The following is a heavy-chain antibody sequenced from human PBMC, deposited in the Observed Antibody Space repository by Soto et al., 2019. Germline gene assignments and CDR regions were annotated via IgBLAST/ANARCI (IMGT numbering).Heavy chain of an antibody. J-gene: IGHJ4*02. Sequence: EVQLVESGGGLVQPGGSLRLSCAASGFTFSSYWMSWVRQAPGKGLEWVANIKQDGSEKYYVDSVKGRFTISRDNAKNSLYLQMNSLRAEDTAVYYCARASRSRYTGYALDYWGQGTLVTVSS. CDR1: GFTFSSYW. D-gene: IGHD5-12*01. CDR2: IKQDGSEK. V-gene: IGHV3-7*01. CDR3: ARASRSRYTGYALDY.